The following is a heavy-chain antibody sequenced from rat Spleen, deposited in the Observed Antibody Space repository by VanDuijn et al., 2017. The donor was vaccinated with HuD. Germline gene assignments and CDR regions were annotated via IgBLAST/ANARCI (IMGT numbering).Heavy chain of an antibody. Sequence: EVQLVESDGGLVQPGRSLKLSCAASGFTFSDYYMAWVRQAPTKGLEWVATISYDGSSTYYRDSVKGRFTVSRDDAESTLYLQMDSLRSEDTATYSCATDNYWFAFWGHGTLVTVSS. J-gene: IGHJ3*01. CDR3: ATDNYWFAF. D-gene: IGHD1-10*01. CDR2: ISYDGSST. CDR1: GFTFSDYY. V-gene: IGHV5-29*01.